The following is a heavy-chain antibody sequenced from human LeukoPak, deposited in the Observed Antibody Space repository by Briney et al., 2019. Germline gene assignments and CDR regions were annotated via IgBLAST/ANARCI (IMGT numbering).Heavy chain of an antibody. Sequence: AGGSLRLSCAASGFTVGSNYMSWVRQAPGKGLEWVSVIYSGGSTYYADSVKGRFTISRDNSKNTLYLQMNSPRAEDTAVYYCARVRAVVAYYFDYWGQGTLVTVSS. CDR1: GFTVGSNY. V-gene: IGHV3-66*01. CDR2: IYSGGST. D-gene: IGHD6-19*01. J-gene: IGHJ4*02. CDR3: ARVRAVVAYYFDY.